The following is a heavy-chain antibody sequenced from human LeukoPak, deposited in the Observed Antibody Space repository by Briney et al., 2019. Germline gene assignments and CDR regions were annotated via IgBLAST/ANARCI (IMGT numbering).Heavy chain of an antibody. Sequence: GGSLRLSCAASGFTFSSYAMSWVRQAPGKGLEWVSAISGSGGSTYYADSVKGRFTISRDNSKNTLYLQMNSLRAEDTAVYYCANPYYYDSSGYPNDAFDIWGQGTMVTVSS. D-gene: IGHD3-22*01. CDR3: ANPYYYDSSGYPNDAFDI. J-gene: IGHJ3*02. CDR1: GFTFSSYA. CDR2: ISGSGGST. V-gene: IGHV3-23*01.